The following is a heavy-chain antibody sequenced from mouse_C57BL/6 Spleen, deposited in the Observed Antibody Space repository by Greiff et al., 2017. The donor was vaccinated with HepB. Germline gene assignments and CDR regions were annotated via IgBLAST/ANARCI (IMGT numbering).Heavy chain of an antibody. V-gene: IGHV1-50*01. D-gene: IGHD1-1*01. CDR1: GYTFTSYW. Sequence: VQLQQSGAELVKPGASVKLSCKASGYTFTSYWMQWVKQRPGQGLEWIGEIDPSDSYTNYNQKFKGKATLTVDTSSSTAYMQLSSLTSEDSAVYYCARTWITTVVEAHYYAMDYWGQGTSVTVSS. CDR2: IDPSDSYT. CDR3: ARTWITTVVEAHYYAMDY. J-gene: IGHJ4*01.